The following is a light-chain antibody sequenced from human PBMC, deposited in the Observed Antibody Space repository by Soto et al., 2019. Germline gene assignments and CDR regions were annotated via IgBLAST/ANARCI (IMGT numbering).Light chain of an antibody. V-gene: IGKV3-11*01. J-gene: IGKJ1*01. CDR3: QERTGWPPWT. CDR1: QSVSLS. Sequence: EIVLTQSPATLSLSPGGRATLSCRASQSVSLSLAWYQQKPGQAPRLLIYDASKRDSGFPARFSGSGSGTDFTLTISSLEPADFAVYYCQERTGWPPWTFGQGTKVEIE. CDR2: DAS.